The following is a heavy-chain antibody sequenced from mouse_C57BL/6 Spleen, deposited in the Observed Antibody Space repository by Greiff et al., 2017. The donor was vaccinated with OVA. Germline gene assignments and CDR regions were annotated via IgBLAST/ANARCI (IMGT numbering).Heavy chain of an antibody. CDR1: GYTFTSYW. J-gene: IGHJ4*01. CDR3: ARGKRFYAMDY. Sequence: QVHVKQPGTELVKPGASVKLSCKASGYTFTSYWMHWVKQRPGQGLEWIGNINPSNGGTNYNEKFKSKATLTVDKSSSTAYRQLSSLTSEDSAVYYCARGKRFYAMDYWGQGTSVTVSS. CDR2: INPSNGGT. V-gene: IGHV1-53*01.